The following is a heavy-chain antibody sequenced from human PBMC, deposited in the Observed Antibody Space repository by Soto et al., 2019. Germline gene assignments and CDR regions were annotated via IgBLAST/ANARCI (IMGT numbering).Heavy chain of an antibody. J-gene: IGHJ6*02. D-gene: IGHD3-10*01. V-gene: IGHV1-2*02. CDR3: AREIFTMVRGVIIQDYGMDV. Sequence: ASVKVSCKASGYTFTGYYMHWVRQAPGQGLEWMGWINPNSGGTNYAQKFQGRVTMTRDTSISTAYMELSRLRSGDTAVYYCAREIFTMVRGVIIQDYGMDVWGQGTTVTVSS. CDR2: INPNSGGT. CDR1: GYTFTGYY.